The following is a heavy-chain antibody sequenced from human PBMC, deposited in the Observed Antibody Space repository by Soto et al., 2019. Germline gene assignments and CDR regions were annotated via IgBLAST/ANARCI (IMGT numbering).Heavy chain of an antibody. J-gene: IGHJ5*02. CDR2: IHYSGTS. V-gene: IGHV4-39*01. CDR3: ARHWIAGSSIP. D-gene: IGHD2-21*01. CDR1: GDSISSSMQY. Sequence: SETLSLTGSVSGDSISSSMQYWAWIRQPPGKGLEWIGSIHYSGTSYYNPSLKSRVTIFVDTSKKQLSLKLSSVTAADTAVYYCARHWIAGSSIPWGQGTLVTV.